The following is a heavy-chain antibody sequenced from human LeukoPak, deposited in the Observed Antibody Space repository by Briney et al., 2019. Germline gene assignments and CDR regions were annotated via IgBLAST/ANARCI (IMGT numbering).Heavy chain of an antibody. CDR1: GYTFTSYA. V-gene: IGHV1-2*02. CDR2: INSYSGWT. CDR3: RGXXXXXXXSGYSQGVYDY. Sequence: ASVKVSCKASGYTFTSYAMNWVRQAPGQGLEGMGWINSYSGWTNYAQKFQGRVTMTRDTSISTAYMDPSMLRSDGTTGVYRRGXXXXXXXSGYSQGVYDYWGQGTLVTVSS. J-gene: IGHJ4*02. D-gene: IGHD5-18*01.